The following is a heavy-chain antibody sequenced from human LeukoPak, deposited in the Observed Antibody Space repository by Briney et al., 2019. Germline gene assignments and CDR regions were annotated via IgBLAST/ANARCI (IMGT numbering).Heavy chain of an antibody. CDR2: IYYSGST. J-gene: IGHJ1*01. V-gene: IGHV4-39*01. CDR1: GGSISSSSYY. CDR3: ASYYYDSSAVGFQH. D-gene: IGHD3-22*01. Sequence: KPSETLSLTCTVSGGSISSSSYYWGWIRQPPGKGLEWIGSIYYSGSTYYNPSLKSRVTISVDTSKNQFSLKLSSVTAADTAVYYCASYYYDSSAVGFQHWGQGTLVTVSS.